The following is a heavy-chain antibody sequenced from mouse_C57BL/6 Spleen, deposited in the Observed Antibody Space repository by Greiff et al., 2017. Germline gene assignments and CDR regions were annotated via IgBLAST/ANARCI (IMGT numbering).Heavy chain of an antibody. Sequence: QVQLQQPGAELVKPGASVKMSCKASGYTFTSYWITWVKQRPGQGLAWIGDIYPGSGSTNYNEKFKSKATLTVDTSSRTAYMQLSSLTSEDSAVYYCARNAITTVVDYWGQGTTLTVSS. CDR3: ARNAITTVVDY. V-gene: IGHV1-55*01. CDR1: GYTFTSYW. D-gene: IGHD1-1*01. CDR2: IYPGSGST. J-gene: IGHJ2*01.